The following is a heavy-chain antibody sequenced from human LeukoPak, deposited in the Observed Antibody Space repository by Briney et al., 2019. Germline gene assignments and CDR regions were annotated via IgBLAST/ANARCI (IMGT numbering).Heavy chain of an antibody. V-gene: IGHV4-39*07. D-gene: IGHD5-12*01. CDR2: IYYSGST. CDR1: GGSISSSSYY. CDR3: ARDEWLDTDFDY. Sequence: SETLSLTCTVSGGSISSSSYYWGWIRQPPGKGLEWIGSIYYSGSTYYNPSLKSRVTISVDTSKNQFSLKLSSVTAADTAVYYCARDEWLDTDFDYWGQGTLVTVSS. J-gene: IGHJ4*02.